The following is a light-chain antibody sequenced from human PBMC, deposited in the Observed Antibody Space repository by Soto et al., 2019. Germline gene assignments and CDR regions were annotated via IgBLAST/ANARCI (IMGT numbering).Light chain of an antibody. J-gene: IGKJ5*01. Sequence: DLQMTQSPSSLSASVGDRVTITCRASESISRHLNWYQQKPGKAPNLLIYAASTLQNGVPSRFSRSGSGTDFTLTISSLQPEDFATYYCQQSYSTLSISFGQGTRLEIK. V-gene: IGKV1-39*01. CDR1: ESISRH. CDR3: QQSYSTLSIS. CDR2: AAS.